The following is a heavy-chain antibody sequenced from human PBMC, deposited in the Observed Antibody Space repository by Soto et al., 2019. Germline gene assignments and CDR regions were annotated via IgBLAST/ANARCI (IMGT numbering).Heavy chain of an antibody. CDR2: ISGSGGST. D-gene: IGHD2-2*01. CDR1: GFTFSSYA. J-gene: IGHJ4*02. Sequence: EVQLLESGGGLVQPGGSLRLSCAASGFTFSSYAMSWVRQAPGKGLEWVSAISGSGGSTYYAASVKGRFTISRDNSKNTLYLQMNSLRAEDTAVYYCAKDEVKYQLLHGLGYWGQGTLVTVSS. V-gene: IGHV3-23*01. CDR3: AKDEVKYQLLHGLGY.